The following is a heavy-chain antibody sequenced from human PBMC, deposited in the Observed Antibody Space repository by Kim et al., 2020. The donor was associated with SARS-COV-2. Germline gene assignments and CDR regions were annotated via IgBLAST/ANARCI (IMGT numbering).Heavy chain of an antibody. J-gene: IGHJ4*02. CDR2: ANNDGMCT. V-gene: IGHV3-74*01. CDR1: GFTFSSYW. CDR3: VRGPQGTYDY. Sequence: GGSLRLSCTASGFTFSSYWMHWVRQAPGEGPVWVARANNDGMCTSYADSVRGRFTISRDNAKNTLYLQMNSLRAEDTAVYYCVRGPQGTYDYWGQGTLVTVSP.